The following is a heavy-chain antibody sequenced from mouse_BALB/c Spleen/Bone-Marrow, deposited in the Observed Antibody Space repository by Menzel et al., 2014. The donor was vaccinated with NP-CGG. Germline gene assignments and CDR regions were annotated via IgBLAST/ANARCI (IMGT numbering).Heavy chain of an antibody. J-gene: IGHJ3*01. CDR2: IYLGDDDT. CDR3: AGSTPLAY. D-gene: IGHD1-1*01. Sequence: VMLVESGAELVRPGSSVKISCKASGYAFSRSWMNWVKQRPGQGLEWIGQIYLGDDDTNYSGKFKGRATLTADKSSGTAYMQLSSLTSEDSAVYFCAGSTPLAYWGQGTLVTVSA. CDR1: GYAFSRSW. V-gene: IGHV1-80*01.